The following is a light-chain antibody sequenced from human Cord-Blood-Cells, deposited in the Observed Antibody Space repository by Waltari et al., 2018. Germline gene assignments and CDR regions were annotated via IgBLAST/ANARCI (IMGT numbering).Light chain of an antibody. J-gene: IGLJ3*02. V-gene: IGLV2-14*01. CDR1: SSDVGGYNY. CDR3: SSYTSSSTWV. Sequence: QSALTQPASVSGSPGQSITISCTATSSDVGGYNYVSWYQQPPGKAPKLMIYDVSNRPSGVSNRFSGSKSGNTASLASSGLQAEDEAEYYCSSYTSSSTWVFGGGTKLTVL. CDR2: DVS.